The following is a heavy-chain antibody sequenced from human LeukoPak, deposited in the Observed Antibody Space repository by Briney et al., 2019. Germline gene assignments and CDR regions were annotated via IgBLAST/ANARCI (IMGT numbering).Heavy chain of an antibody. D-gene: IGHD1-7*01. CDR2: IRREANTYAT. Sequence: GGSLRLSCAASGFTFGGSAMHWVRQASGKGLEWVGHIRREANTYATTYAASLKGRFTISRDDSKNTAYLQMNSLKTEDTAVYYCTRLSGDDWNYGGNFDSWGQGTLVTVSS. CDR3: TRLSGDDWNYGGNFDS. J-gene: IGHJ4*02. CDR1: GFTFGGSA. V-gene: IGHV3-73*01.